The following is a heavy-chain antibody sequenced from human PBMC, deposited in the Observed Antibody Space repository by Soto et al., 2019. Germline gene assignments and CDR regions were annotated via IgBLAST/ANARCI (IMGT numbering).Heavy chain of an antibody. CDR3: ARGGSRFLEWFDGLY. CDR1: GGSISSGGYS. D-gene: IGHD3-3*01. V-gene: IGHV4-30-2*01. CDR2: IYHSGST. Sequence: PSETLSLTCAVSGGSISSGGYSWSWIRQPPGKGLEWIGYIYHSGSTYYNPSLKSRVTISVDRSKNQFSLKLSSVTAADTAAYYCARGGSRFLEWFDGLYWGQGTLVTVSS. J-gene: IGHJ4*02.